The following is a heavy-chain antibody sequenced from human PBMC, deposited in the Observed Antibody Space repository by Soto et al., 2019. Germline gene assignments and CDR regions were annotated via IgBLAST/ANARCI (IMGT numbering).Heavy chain of an antibody. J-gene: IGHJ4*02. Sequence: GGSLRLSCAASGFTFSSYAMGWVRQGPGKGLEWVAVVSIGGSTHYADSVRGRFTISRDNSKNTLSLQMNSLTAEDTAVYFCAKRRGAGGHFDYWGQGALVTSPQ. CDR2: VSIGGST. D-gene: IGHD2-15*01. CDR1: GFTFSSYA. CDR3: AKRRGAGGHFDY. V-gene: IGHV3-23*01.